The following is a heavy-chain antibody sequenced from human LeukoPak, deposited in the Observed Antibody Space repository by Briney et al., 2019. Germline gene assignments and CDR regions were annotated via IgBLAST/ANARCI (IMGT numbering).Heavy chain of an antibody. J-gene: IGHJ4*02. V-gene: IGHV3-30*18. CDR1: GFTFSSYG. CDR3: AKMIAAEPFDY. CDR2: ISYDGSNK. Sequence: QSGGSLRLSCAASGFTFSSYGMHWVRQAPDKGLEWVAVISYDGSNKYYADSVKGRFTISRDNSKNTLYLQMNSLRAEDTAVYYCAKMIAAEPFDYWGQGTLVTVSS. D-gene: IGHD6-13*01.